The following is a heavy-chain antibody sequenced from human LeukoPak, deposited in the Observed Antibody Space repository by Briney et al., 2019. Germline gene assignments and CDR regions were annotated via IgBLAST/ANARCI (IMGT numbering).Heavy chain of an antibody. Sequence: PSETLSLTCAVYGGSFSDYFWSWIRQPPGKGLEWIGEISHSGSTTYNPSLRSRVTISGDTSKKQFSLKLSSVTAADTAVYYCAGLVGRYSSGLYYYYFDYWGQGTLVTVSS. V-gene: IGHV4-34*01. D-gene: IGHD3-22*01. CDR3: AGLVGRYSSGLYYYYFDY. CDR1: GGSFSDYF. J-gene: IGHJ4*02. CDR2: ISHSGST.